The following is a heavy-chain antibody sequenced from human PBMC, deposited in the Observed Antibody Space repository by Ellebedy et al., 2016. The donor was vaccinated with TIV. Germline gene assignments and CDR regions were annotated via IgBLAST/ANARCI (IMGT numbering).Heavy chain of an antibody. J-gene: IGHJ5*02. V-gene: IGHV4-4*02. CDR2: IYHSGTT. CDR3: ARGVGELNFDP. D-gene: IGHD3-10*01. Sequence: SETLSLTXAVSGGSISSSNWWSWVRQPPGKGLEWIGEIYHSGTTNYNPSLKSRVTISVDTSKNQFSLKLSSVTAADTAVYYCARGVGELNFDPWGQGTLVTVSS. CDR1: GGSISSSNW.